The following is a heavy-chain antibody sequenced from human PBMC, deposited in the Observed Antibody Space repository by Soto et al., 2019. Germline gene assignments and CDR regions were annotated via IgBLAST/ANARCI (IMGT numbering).Heavy chain of an antibody. CDR1: GGFVSSGSYY. V-gene: IGHV4-34*01. CDR2: MSHSGGT. J-gene: IGHJ3*02. CDR3: ARVERGTGTTVVDAFDI. Sequence: QVQLQQWGAGLLKPSETLSLTCAVYGGFVSSGSYYWSWIRQPPGKGLEWIGEMSHSGGTHFNPSLKSRVPISVETSKNQFSLKMSSVTAADTALYYCARVERGTGTTVVDAFDIWGPGTMVTVSS. D-gene: IGHD1-1*01.